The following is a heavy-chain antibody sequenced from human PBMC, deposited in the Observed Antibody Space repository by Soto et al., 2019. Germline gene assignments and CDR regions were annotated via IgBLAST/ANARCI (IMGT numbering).Heavy chain of an antibody. CDR2: IYYSGST. V-gene: IGHV4-39*01. J-gene: IGHJ4*02. D-gene: IGHD3-9*01. CDR1: GGSISSSSYY. Sequence: QLQLQESGPGLVKPSETLSLTCTVSGGSISSSSYYWGWIRQPPGKGLEWIGSIYYSGSTYYNPSLKSRVTISVDTSKNQFSLKLSSVTAADTAVYYCARRYYDILTGYCPFDYWGQGTLVTVSS. CDR3: ARRYYDILTGYCPFDY.